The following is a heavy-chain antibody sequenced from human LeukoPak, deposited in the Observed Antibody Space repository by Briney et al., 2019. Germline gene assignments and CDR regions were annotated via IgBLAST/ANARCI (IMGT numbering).Heavy chain of an antibody. CDR1: GYSFTNYW. Sequence: GESLKISCKGSGYSFTNYWINWVRQMPGKGLEWMGITHPGDSDTRYSPSFQGQVTISVDKSISTAYLQWSSLKASDTAVYYCARVNMNGFDVWGQGTMVTVSS. CDR2: THPGDSDT. V-gene: IGHV5-51*01. D-gene: IGHD1/OR15-1a*01. J-gene: IGHJ3*01. CDR3: ARVNMNGFDV.